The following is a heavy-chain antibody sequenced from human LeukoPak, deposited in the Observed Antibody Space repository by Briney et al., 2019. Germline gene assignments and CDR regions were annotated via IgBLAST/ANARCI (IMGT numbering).Heavy chain of an antibody. Sequence: GASVKVSCKVSGYTLTELSMHWVRQAPGKGLDWMGGFDPEDGETIYAQKFQGRVTMTEDTSTDTAYMELSSLRSEDTAVYYCATALRVATYFDYWGQGTLVTVSS. CDR3: ATALRVATYFDY. V-gene: IGHV1-24*01. J-gene: IGHJ4*02. CDR2: FDPEDGET. CDR1: GYTLTELS. D-gene: IGHD5-12*01.